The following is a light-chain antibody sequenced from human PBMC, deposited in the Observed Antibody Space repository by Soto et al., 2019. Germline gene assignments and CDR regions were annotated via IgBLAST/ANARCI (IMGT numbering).Light chain of an antibody. Sequence: EIVMTQSPATLSVSPGERATLSCRASQSVNRNLAWYQQKPGQTPRLLIYDASSRATGIPARFSGSGSVTDFTLTISSLQSEDFAVYYCQQYNNWPLTFGGGTNVEIK. V-gene: IGKV3-15*01. CDR1: QSVNRN. J-gene: IGKJ4*01. CDR2: DAS. CDR3: QQYNNWPLT.